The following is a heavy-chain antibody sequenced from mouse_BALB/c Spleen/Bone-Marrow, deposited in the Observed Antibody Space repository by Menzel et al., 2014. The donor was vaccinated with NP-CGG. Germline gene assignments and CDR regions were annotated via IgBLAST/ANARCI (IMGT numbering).Heavy chain of an antibody. CDR2: ISDGGSYT. J-gene: IGHJ1*01. D-gene: IGHD1-2*01. CDR3: ARVVTTATLYWCFDV. CDR1: GFTFSDYY. Sequence: EVMLVESGGGLVKPGGSLKLSCAASGFTFSDYYMYWVRQTPEKRLEWVATISDGGSYTYYPDSVKGRFTISRDNAKNNLYLQMSSLKSEDTAMYYCARVVTTATLYWCFDVWGAGTTVTVSS. V-gene: IGHV5-4*02.